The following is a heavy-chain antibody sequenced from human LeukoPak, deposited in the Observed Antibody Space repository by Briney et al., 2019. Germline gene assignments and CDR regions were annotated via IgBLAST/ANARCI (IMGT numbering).Heavy chain of an antibody. D-gene: IGHD5-18*01. CDR1: GGSISSDSYY. J-gene: IGHJ4*02. V-gene: IGHV4-61*02. CDR2: LYTSEST. Sequence: SETLSLTCTVSGGSISSDSYYWSWVRQPAGKGLEWIGRLYTSESTNYNPSLKSRVTISIDTSKNQFSLKLSSVTAADTAVYFCARELGQYSYGYWFDYWGQGTLVTVSS. CDR3: ARELGQYSYGYWFDY.